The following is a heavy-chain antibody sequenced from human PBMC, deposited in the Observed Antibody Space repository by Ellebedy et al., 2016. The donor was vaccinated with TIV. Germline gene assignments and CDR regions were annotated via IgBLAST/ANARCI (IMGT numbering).Heavy chain of an antibody. Sequence: PGGSLRLSCAASGFTFSDYYMSWIRQAPGKGLEWVSYISSSTIYTNYADSVRARFAISRDNAGGSLWLQMTSLRAEDTALYYCAREFDIGQPSAFDYWGQGILVTVSS. D-gene: IGHD2-15*01. CDR3: AREFDIGQPSAFDY. CDR1: GFTFSDYY. CDR2: ISSSTIYT. J-gene: IGHJ4*02. V-gene: IGHV3-11*06.